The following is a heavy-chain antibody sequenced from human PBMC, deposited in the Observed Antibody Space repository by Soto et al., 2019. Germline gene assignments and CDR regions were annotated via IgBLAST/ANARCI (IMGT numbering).Heavy chain of an antibody. D-gene: IGHD4-17*01. CDR1: GFTFSSYG. CDR2: IWYDGSNK. Sequence: QVQLVESGGGVVQPGRSLRLSCAASGFTFSSYGMHWVRQAPGKGLEWVAVIWYDGSNKYYADSVKGRFTISRDNSKNTLYLQMNSLRAEDTAVYYCASDDRAYGDRDLHALDIWGQGTMVTVSS. CDR3: ASDDRAYGDRDLHALDI. V-gene: IGHV3-33*01. J-gene: IGHJ3*02.